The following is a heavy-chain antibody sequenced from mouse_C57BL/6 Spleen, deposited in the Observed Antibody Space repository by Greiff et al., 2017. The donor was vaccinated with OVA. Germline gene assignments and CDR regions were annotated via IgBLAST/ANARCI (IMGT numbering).Heavy chain of an antibody. CDR3: AREGGGDFDY. V-gene: IGHV1-80*01. CDR2: IYPGDGDT. Sequence: QVQLQQSGAELVKPGASVKISCKASGYAFSSYWMNWVKQRPGKGLEWIGQIYPGDGDTNYNGKFKGKATLTADKPSSTAYMQLRRLTSEDSAVYFCAREGGGDFDYWGQGTTLTVSS. CDR1: GYAFSSYW. J-gene: IGHJ2*01. D-gene: IGHD1-1*02.